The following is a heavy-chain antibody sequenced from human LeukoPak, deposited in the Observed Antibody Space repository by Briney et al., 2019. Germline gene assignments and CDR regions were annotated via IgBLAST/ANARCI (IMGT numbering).Heavy chain of an antibody. J-gene: IGHJ4*02. CDR3: ATGGAYYFDY. Sequence: GASVKVSCKASGYTFTSYGISWVRQAPGQGLGWMGWISAHNGNANYAQKLQGRVTMTTDTSTDTAYMELSSLRSEDTAVYYCATGGAYYFDYWGQGTLVTVSS. CDR1: GYTFTSYG. V-gene: IGHV1-18*01. D-gene: IGHD1-26*01. CDR2: ISAHNGNA.